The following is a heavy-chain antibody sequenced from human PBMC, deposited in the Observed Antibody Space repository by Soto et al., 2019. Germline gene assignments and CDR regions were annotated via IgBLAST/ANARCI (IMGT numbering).Heavy chain of an antibody. J-gene: IGHJ4*02. CDR3: AIRQDYYDSSGPSVEVVY. V-gene: IGHV4-34*01. D-gene: IGHD3-22*01. CDR1: GGSFSGYY. CDR2: INHSGST. Sequence: NPSETLSLTCAVYGGSFSGYYWSWIRQPPGKGLEWIGEINHSGSTNYNPSLKSRVTISVDTSKNQFSLKLSSVTAADTAVYYCAIRQDYYDSSGPSVEVVYWGQGTLVTVSS.